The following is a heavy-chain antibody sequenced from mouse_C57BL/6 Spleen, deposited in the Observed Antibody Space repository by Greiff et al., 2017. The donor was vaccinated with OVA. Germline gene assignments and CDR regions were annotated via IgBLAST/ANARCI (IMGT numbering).Heavy chain of an antibody. CDR1: GFSFNTYA. CDR3: VRQLSYYFDY. Sequence: EVQLVESGGGLVQPQGSLKLSCAASGFSFNTYAMNWVRQAPGKGLEWVARIRSKSNNYATYYADSVKDRFTISRDDSESMLYLQMNNLKTEDTAMYYCVRQLSYYFDYWGQGTTLTVSS. J-gene: IGHJ2*01. V-gene: IGHV10-1*01. CDR2: IRSKSNNYAT.